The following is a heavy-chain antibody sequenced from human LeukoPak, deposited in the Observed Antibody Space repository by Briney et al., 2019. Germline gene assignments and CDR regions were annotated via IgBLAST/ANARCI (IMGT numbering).Heavy chain of an antibody. Sequence: ASVKVSCKASGYTFTSYDINWVRQATGQGLEWMGWISAYNGNTNYAQKLQGRVTMTTDTSTSTAYMELRSLRSDDTAVYYCARDMRYYYDSSGYPEVWGQGTLVTVSS. CDR1: GYTFTSYD. CDR2: ISAYNGNT. J-gene: IGHJ4*02. V-gene: IGHV1-18*01. D-gene: IGHD3-22*01. CDR3: ARDMRYYYDSSGYPEV.